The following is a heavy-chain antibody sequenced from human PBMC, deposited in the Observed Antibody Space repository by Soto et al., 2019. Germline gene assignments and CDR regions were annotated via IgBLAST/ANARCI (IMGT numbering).Heavy chain of an antibody. V-gene: IGHV3-23*01. CDR1: GFSFSSFA. CDR3: AKGVELDV. D-gene: IGHD1-26*01. CDR2: IGDSVAST. J-gene: IGHJ6*04. Sequence: EVLLLESGGGLVQPGGSLRLSCEASGFSFSSFAMNWVRQAPGKGLEWVAAIGDSVASTYYADSVKGRFTISRDNSRNRLYLQLNSLRAEDTAVYDCAKGVELDVWGNGTTVTVSS.